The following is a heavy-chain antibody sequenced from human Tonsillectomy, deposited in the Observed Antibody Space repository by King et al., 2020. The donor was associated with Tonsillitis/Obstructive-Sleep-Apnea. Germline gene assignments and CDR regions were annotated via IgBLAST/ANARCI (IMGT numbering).Heavy chain of an antibody. J-gene: IGHJ6*03. Sequence: VQLVESGGGLVKPGGSLRLSCAASGFTFSSYSMNWVRQAPGKGLEWVSSISSSSSYIYYADSVKGRFTISRDNAKNSLYLQMNSLRAEDTAVYYCARDINRITIKLVMSYYYMDVWGKGTTVTVSS. V-gene: IGHV3-21*01. D-gene: IGHD3-3*01. CDR3: ARDINRITIKLVMSYYYMDV. CDR1: GFTFSSYS. CDR2: ISSSSSYI.